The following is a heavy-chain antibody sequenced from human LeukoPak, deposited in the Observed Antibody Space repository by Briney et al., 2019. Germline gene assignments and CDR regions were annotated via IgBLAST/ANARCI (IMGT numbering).Heavy chain of an antibody. V-gene: IGHV3-30*03. CDR3: ARESAVTMADDGMDV. CDR1: GFSFSNYS. D-gene: IGHD4-17*01. J-gene: IGHJ6*02. CDR2: ISYDGSNK. Sequence: GSSLRLSGAASGFSFSNYSMHWVHQTPGKGLEWVAVISYDGSNKYYADSVKGRFTISRDNSKNTLYLQMNSLRVEDTAVYYCARESAVTMADDGMDVWGQGTTVTVSS.